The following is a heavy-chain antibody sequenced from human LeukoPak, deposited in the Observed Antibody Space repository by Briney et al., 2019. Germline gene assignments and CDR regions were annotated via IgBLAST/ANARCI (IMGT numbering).Heavy chain of an antibody. Sequence: GGSLRLSCAASGFTFSSYSMNWVRQAPGKGLEWVSSISSSSSYIYYADSVKGRFTISRDNAKNSLYLQMNSLRAEDTAVYYCARWIAAAGRYFDLWGRGTLVTVSS. J-gene: IGHJ2*01. V-gene: IGHV3-21*01. CDR3: ARWIAAAGRYFDL. CDR2: ISSSSSYI. D-gene: IGHD6-13*01. CDR1: GFTFSSYS.